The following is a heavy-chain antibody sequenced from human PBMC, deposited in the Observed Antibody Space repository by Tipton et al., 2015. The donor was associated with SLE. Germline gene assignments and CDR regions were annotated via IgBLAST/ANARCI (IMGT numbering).Heavy chain of an antibody. D-gene: IGHD2-21*02. CDR2: IYSGGSS. CDR3: ARGMVTWRGAIIGMDV. V-gene: IGHV4-61*02. Sequence: TLSLTCTVSGVSISSGSYHWSWIRQPAGKGLQWIGRIYSGGSSNYNPSLKGRVSISVDTSRNQFSLKMNSVTAADTAVYFCARGMVTWRGAIIGMDVWGQGTTVSVSS. J-gene: IGHJ6*02. CDR1: GVSISSGSYH.